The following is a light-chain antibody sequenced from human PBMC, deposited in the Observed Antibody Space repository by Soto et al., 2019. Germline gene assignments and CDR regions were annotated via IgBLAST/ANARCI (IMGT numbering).Light chain of an antibody. CDR3: AAWDDSLGGFYV. J-gene: IGLJ1*01. V-gene: IGLV1-44*01. Sequence: QSVLTQPPSTSGAPGQRVTISCSGSTSNIGRHSVNWYRQVPGTAPKVIMFANDERPSGVPDRISGSKSGTSASLAISGLQSEDEAEYYCAAWDDSLGGFYVFGTGTKLTVL. CDR2: AND. CDR1: TSNIGRHS.